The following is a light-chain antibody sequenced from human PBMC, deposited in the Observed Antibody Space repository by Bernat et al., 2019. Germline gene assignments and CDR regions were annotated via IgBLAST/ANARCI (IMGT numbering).Light chain of an antibody. J-gene: IGLJ3*02. V-gene: IGLV3-1*01. CDR1: ALGNKY. Sequence: SYELTQPPSVSVSPGQTATLRCSGDALGNKYIFRYRQKAGQSPEEVIYQDDKRPSGIGERFSGSNSENTATLTISGTQAMDEADYYCQAWDSSSGVVFGGGTKLTVL. CDR2: QDD. CDR3: QAWDSSSGVV.